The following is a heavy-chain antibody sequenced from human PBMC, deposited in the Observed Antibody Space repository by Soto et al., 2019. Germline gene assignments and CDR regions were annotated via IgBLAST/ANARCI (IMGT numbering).Heavy chain of an antibody. D-gene: IGHD6-6*01. J-gene: IGHJ4*02. CDR2: INPSGDST. CDR1: GESFNTHY. CDR3: ARDPRGSLAARLGD. Sequence: QMQLVQSGAELKKPGTSVNVSCKASGESFNTHYVHWVRQAPGQGPEWMAMINPSGDSTRYAERFQGRATLTRETATDTVYLPLRSLTSEDTAVYYCARDPRGSLAARLGDWGQGTLVAVSS. V-gene: IGHV1-46*02.